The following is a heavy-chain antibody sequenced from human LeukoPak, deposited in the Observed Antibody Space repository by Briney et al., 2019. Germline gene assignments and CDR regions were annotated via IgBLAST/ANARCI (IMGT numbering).Heavy chain of an antibody. CDR2: IIPLFGTT. J-gene: IGHJ5*02. Sequence: ASVKVSCKASGGTFSYTAIRWVRQAPGQGLEWMGGIIPLFGTTNYAQKFQGRVTITKNDSTTTAYMELSSLRSDDTAMYYCARAAYNDFWSEYNYFGPWGQGSLVTVSS. D-gene: IGHD3-3*01. CDR3: ARAAYNDFWSEYNYFGP. V-gene: IGHV1-69*05. CDR1: GGTFSYTA.